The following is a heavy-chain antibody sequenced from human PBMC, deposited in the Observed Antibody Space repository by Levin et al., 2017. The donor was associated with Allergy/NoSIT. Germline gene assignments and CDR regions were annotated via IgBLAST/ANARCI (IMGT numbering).Heavy chain of an antibody. CDR3: ARMDYDSSGSWDY. J-gene: IGHJ4*02. Sequence: GGSLRLSCAASGFIFSSYWLSWVRQAPGKGLEWVANIREDGSEEYYVDSVKGRFTISRDNAKNSLYLQMNSLRAEDTAVYYCARMDYDSSGSWDYWGQGTLVTVSS. D-gene: IGHD3-22*01. CDR2: IREDGSEE. CDR1: GFIFSSYW. V-gene: IGHV3-7*01.